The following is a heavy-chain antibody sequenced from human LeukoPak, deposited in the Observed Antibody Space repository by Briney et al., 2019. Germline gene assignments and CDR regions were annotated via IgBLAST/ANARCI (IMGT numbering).Heavy chain of an antibody. J-gene: IGHJ4*02. CDR3: AAYDYVWGSYRYMDY. D-gene: IGHD3-16*02. Sequence: PSETLSLTCAVYGGSFSGYYWSWIRQPPGKGLEWIGEINHSGSTNYNPSLKSRVTISYTSKNQFSLKLSSVTAADTAVYYCAAYDYVWGSYRYMDYWGQGTLVTVSS. CDR1: GGSFSGYY. CDR2: INHSGST. V-gene: IGHV4-34*01.